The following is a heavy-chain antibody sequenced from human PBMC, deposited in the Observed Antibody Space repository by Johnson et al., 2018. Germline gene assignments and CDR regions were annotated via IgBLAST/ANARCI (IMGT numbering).Heavy chain of an antibody. D-gene: IGHD6-13*01. Sequence: QVQLVESGAEVKKPGSSVKVSCKSSGGTFSTYAISWVRQAPGQGLEWMGGIIPIFGTAHYAQKCQGRVTITADEPTRTAYMELSSLRTEDAAIYYCVRASYSNAFDIWGQGTMVTVSS. V-gene: IGHV1-69*01. CDR1: GGTFSTYA. J-gene: IGHJ3*02. CDR2: IIPIFGTA. CDR3: VRASYSNAFDI.